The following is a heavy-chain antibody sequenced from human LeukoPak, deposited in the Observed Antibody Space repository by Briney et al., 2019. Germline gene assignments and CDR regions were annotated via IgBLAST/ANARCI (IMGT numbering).Heavy chain of an antibody. V-gene: IGHV4-34*01. J-gene: IGHJ4*02. D-gene: IGHD2-2*01. CDR2: INHSGST. CDR3: AREAAVVPAASNFDY. Sequence: SETLSLTCAVYGGSFSGYYWSWIRQPPGKGLEWIGEINHSGSTNYNPSLKSRVTISVDTSKNQFSLKLSSVTAADTAVYYCAREAAVVPAASNFDYWGQGTLVTVSS. CDR1: GGSFSGYY.